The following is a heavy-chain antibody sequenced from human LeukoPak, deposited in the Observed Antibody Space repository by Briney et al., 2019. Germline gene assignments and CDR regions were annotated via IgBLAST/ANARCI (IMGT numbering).Heavy chain of an antibody. CDR2: TRNKANSYTT. D-gene: IGHD3-22*01. Sequence: GGSLRLSCAASGFTFRDHYMDWVRQAPGKGLEWVGRTRNKANSYTTEYAASVKGRFTISRDDSKNSLYLQMNSLRAEDTAVYYCAKEVGRYYYDSRGPGYWGQGTLVTVSS. CDR3: AKEVGRYYYDSRGPGY. J-gene: IGHJ4*02. V-gene: IGHV3-72*01. CDR1: GFTFRDHY.